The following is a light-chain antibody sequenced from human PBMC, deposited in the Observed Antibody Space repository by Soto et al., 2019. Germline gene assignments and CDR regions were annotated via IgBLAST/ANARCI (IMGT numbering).Light chain of an antibody. Sequence: DIQMTQSPSTLSASVGDRVVITCRASQNINKWLAWYQQKPGKAPKLLIYKASTLKSGVPSRFSGSGSGTEFTLTISSLQPDDFATYYCQQYNSYSWTFGQGTKVDIK. CDR1: QNINKW. CDR2: KAS. CDR3: QQYNSYSWT. V-gene: IGKV1-5*03. J-gene: IGKJ1*01.